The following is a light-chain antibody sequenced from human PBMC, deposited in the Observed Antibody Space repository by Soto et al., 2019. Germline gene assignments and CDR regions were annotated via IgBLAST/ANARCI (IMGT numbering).Light chain of an antibody. CDR3: QQRSMWPLT. CDR2: DTS. Sequence: EIVLTQSPANLSLSPGERATLSCRASQSVSNSLAWYQQKRGQAPRLLVYDTSNRATGIPARFSGSGSGTDFTLTISSLEPEDFALHYCQQRSMWPLTFGGGTKVEIK. J-gene: IGKJ4*01. V-gene: IGKV3-11*01. CDR1: QSVSNS.